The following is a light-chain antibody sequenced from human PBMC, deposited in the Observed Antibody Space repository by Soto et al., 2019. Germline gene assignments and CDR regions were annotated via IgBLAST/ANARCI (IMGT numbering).Light chain of an antibody. J-gene: IGKJ1*01. V-gene: IGKV1-5*03. CDR2: KAS. CDR3: QHYNSYSEA. Sequence: DIQMTQSPSTLSGSVGDRVTVTCRASQTISSLLAGYQQQTGKPPQRLLYKASTFKSGVISGLSGSGSGTEFSLPTSSLQPDDFATYYCQHYNSYSEAFGQGTKVDI. CDR1: QTISSL.